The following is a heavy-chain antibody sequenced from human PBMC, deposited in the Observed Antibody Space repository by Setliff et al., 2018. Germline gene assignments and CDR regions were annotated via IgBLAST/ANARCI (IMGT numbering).Heavy chain of an antibody. CDR2: IYYSGST. CDR3: AGKNAHLEWLFAWFDP. Sequence: SETLSLTCTVSGGSISSSSYYWGWIRQPPGKGLEWIGSIYYSGSTYYNPSLKSRVTISVDTSKNQFSRKLSSVTAADTAVYYCAGKNAHLEWLFAWFDPWGQGTLVTVSS. CDR1: GGSISSSSYY. V-gene: IGHV4-39*07. J-gene: IGHJ5*02. D-gene: IGHD3-3*01.